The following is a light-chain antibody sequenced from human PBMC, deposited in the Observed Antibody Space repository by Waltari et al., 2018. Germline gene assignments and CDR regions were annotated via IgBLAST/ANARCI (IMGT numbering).Light chain of an antibody. CDR1: NIRDKT. CDR3: QVWDDTRDQPV. J-gene: IGLJ2*01. CDR2: DST. Sequence: SYVLTQPPSASVAPGNTARISCAGQNIRDKTVYWYQQKPGQAPVVVIYDSTVRPSGIPDRFSGSDPATLTIARVEAGDEADYYCQVWDDTRDQPVFGGGTRLTVL. V-gene: IGLV3-21*03.